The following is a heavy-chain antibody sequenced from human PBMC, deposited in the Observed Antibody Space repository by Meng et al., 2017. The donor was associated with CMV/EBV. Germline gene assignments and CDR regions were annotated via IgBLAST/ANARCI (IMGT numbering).Heavy chain of an antibody. CDR2: ISYDGINK. CDR1: FSTFS. D-gene: IGHD2-15*01. V-gene: IGHV3-30-3*01. J-gene: IGHJ4*02. CDR3: ARAKHLGYCSAGSCYSMGY. Sequence: FSTFSMHWVRQAPGKGLEWVALISYDGINKYYADSVTGRFTISRDDSKNTLYMQMNSLKTEDTAVYYCARAKHLGYCSAGSCYSMGYWGQGSLVTVSS.